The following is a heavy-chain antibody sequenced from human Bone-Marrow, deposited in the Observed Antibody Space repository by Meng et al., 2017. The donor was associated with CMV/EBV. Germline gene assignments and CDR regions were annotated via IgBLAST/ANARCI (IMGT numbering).Heavy chain of an antibody. J-gene: IGHJ6*02. CDR3: ARTRIEVEPDGTKIKYYNYGMDV. Sequence: SVKVSCKASGYTFTTYDINWVRQATGQGLEWMGWMNPNSGNTGYAQKFQGRVTMTRVTSISTAYMELSSLTSDDTAVYYCARTRIEVEPDGTKIKYYNYGMDVWGQGTTVTVSS. V-gene: IGHV1-8*01. D-gene: IGHD2-15*01. CDR1: GYTFTTYD. CDR2: MNPNSGNT.